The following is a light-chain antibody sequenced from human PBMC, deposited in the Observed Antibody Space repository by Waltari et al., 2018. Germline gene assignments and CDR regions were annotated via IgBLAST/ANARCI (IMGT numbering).Light chain of an antibody. CDR1: SSAIGTHDY. CDR2: DVR. CDR3: SSYTSSTTWV. J-gene: IGLJ3*02. V-gene: IGLV2-14*04. Sequence: ASPVQSITISCPGTSSAIGTHDYLSWFQQYPGRAPKLMIYDVRNRPLGVSNRFSGSKSGITASLRISGLLAEDEAYYYCSSYTSSTTWVFGGGTKLTVL.